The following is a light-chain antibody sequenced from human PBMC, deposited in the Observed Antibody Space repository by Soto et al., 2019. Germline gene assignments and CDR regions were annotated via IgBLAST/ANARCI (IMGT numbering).Light chain of an antibody. V-gene: IGKV1-9*01. Sequence: IQLTQSPSFLSASVGDRFTITCRASQGISSYLAWYQQKPGKAPKLLIYAASTLQSGVPSRFSGSGSGTEFTLTISSLQPEDFATYYCQQLNSYPITFGQGTRLEIK. CDR2: AAS. CDR1: QGISSY. J-gene: IGKJ5*01. CDR3: QQLNSYPIT.